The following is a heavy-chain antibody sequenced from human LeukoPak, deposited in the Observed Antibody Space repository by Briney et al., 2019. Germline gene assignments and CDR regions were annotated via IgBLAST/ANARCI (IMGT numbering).Heavy chain of an antibody. CDR2: IDNVGSST. CDR3: ATQDILDY. V-gene: IGHV3-74*01. CDR1: GFTFSSYW. J-gene: IGHJ4*02. Sequence: GMSLRLSCAASGFTFSSYWMHWVRQAPGEGLVWVSRIDNVGSSTNYADSVKGRFTISRDNAKNTVYLQMNSLRAEDTAMYYCATQDILDYWGQGTLVTVSS.